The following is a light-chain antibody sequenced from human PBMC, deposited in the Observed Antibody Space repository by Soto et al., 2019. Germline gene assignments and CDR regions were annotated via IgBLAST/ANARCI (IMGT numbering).Light chain of an antibody. J-gene: IGLJ2*01. V-gene: IGLV3-1*01. CDR2: QDN. CDR1: NLGKKY. CDR3: QAWDSSTVL. Sequence: SYELTQPPSVSVSPGPTASITCSGDNLGKKYVSWYQQKPGQAPVVAIYQDNKRPSGIPERISGSNSGNTATLTIGGTQAVDEADYYCQAWDSSTVLFGGGTKLTVL.